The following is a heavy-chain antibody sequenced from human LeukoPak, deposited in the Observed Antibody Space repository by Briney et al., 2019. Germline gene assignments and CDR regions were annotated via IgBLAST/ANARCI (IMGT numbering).Heavy chain of an antibody. V-gene: IGHV1-2*02. CDR2: INPNSGGT. D-gene: IGHD3-10*01. CDR1: GYTFTGNF. CDR3: ARDAAYYGSGSYYYFDY. J-gene: IGHJ4*02. Sequence: ASVKVSCKTSGYTFTGNFIHWVRQAPGQGPEWMGWINPNSGGTNYAQKFQGRVTMTRDTSISTAYMELSRLRSDDTAVYYCARDAAYYGSGSYYYFDYWGQGTLVTVSS.